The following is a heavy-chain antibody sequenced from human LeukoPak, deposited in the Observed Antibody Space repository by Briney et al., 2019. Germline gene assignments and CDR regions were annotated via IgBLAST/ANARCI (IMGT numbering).Heavy chain of an antibody. V-gene: IGHV4-59*08. CDR1: GGSISSYY. D-gene: IGHD1-26*01. CDR2: IYYSGST. Sequence: PSETLSLTCTVSGGSISSYYWSWIRQSPGKGLEWIGYIYYSGSTNYNPSLKSRATISVDTSKNQFSLKLSSVTAADTAVYYYARSGSYGPNFAYWGQGTLVTVSS. J-gene: IGHJ4*02. CDR3: ARSGSYGPNFAY.